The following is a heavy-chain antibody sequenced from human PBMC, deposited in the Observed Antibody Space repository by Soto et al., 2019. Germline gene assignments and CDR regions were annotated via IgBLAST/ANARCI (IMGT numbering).Heavy chain of an antibody. CDR2: MNPNSCNT. J-gene: IGHJ6*02. V-gene: IGHV1-8*01. CDR3: ARAALHTIFGVVISPLYYYYYYGMDV. D-gene: IGHD3-3*01. Sequence: QVQLVQSGAEVKKPGASVKVSCKASGYTFTSYDINWVRQATGQGLEWMGWMNPNSCNTGYAQKFQGRVTMTRNTSIRTAYMELSSLGSEDPAVYYCARAALHTIFGVVISPLYYYYYYGMDVCGQGTTVTVSS. CDR1: GYTFTSYD.